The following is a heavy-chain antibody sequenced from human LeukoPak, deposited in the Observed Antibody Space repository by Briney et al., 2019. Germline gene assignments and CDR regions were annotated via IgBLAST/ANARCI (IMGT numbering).Heavy chain of an antibody. J-gene: IGHJ4*02. CDR1: GYSISSGYY. CDR3: ARGKYYFDD. CDR2: IYHSGRT. V-gene: IGHV4-38-2*02. Sequence: NPSETLSLTCTVSGYSISSGYYWGWIRQPPGKGLEWIGSIYHSGRTFYNPSLKSRVTISVDTSKNQFSLKLSSVTAADTAVYYCARGKYYFDDWGQRTPVTASS.